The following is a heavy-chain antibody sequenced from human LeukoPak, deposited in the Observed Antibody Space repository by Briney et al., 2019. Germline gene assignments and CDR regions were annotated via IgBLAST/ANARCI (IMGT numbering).Heavy chain of an antibody. CDR1: GFTFSTYR. Sequence: GGSLRLSCGASGFTFSTYRMNWVRQAPGKGLEWVSFISSGSGYIYYADSVKGRFTISRDNAKNSLYLQMNSLRVEDTAVYYCPRGENYFDYWGQGTLVTVSS. J-gene: IGHJ4*02. CDR3: PRGENYFDY. V-gene: IGHV3-21*01. CDR2: ISSGSGYI. D-gene: IGHD1-26*01.